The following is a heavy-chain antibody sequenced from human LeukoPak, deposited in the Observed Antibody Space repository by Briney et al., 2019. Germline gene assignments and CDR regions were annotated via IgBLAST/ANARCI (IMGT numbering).Heavy chain of an antibody. V-gene: IGHV3-21*01. CDR3: ASLGYSSSWGPPYYYYYYGMDV. CDR1: GFTFSSYS. J-gene: IGHJ6*02. CDR2: ISSSSSYI. D-gene: IGHD6-13*01. Sequence: GGSLRLSCAASGFTFSSYSMNWVRQAPGKGLEWVSSISSSSSYIYYAGSVRGRFTISRDNAKNSLYLQMNSLRAEDTAVYYCASLGYSSSWGPPYYYYYYGMDVWGQGTTVTVSS.